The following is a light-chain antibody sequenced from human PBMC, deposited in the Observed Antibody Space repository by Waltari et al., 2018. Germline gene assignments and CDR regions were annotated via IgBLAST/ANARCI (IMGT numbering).Light chain of an antibody. Sequence: QSVLTQPPSASGTPGQKITISCSGSTSNTGSNTVAWYQQLPGTAPKLLMYSNNLRPSGVPERFYGSKSGSSASLAIFGLQSEDDADYYCAAWDDSLKGVVFGGGTKVTVL. V-gene: IGLV1-44*01. CDR3: AAWDDSLKGVV. J-gene: IGLJ2*01. CDR1: TSNTGSNT. CDR2: SNN.